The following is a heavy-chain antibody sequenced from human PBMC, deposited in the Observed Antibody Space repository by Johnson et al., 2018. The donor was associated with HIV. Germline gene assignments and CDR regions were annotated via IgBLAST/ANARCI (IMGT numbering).Heavy chain of an antibody. D-gene: IGHD1-14*01. CDR3: ARASAVFDAFDI. V-gene: IGHV3-66*02. J-gene: IGHJ3*02. CDR1: GFTFNIYT. CDR2: IYSGGSP. Sequence: VQLVESGGGLVQPGGSLRLSCAASGFTFNIYTMSWVRQAPGKGLEWVSVIYSGGSPSYADPVKGRFTISRDNSKNTLYLQMNSLRAEDTAVYYCARASAVFDAFDIWGQGTMVTVSS.